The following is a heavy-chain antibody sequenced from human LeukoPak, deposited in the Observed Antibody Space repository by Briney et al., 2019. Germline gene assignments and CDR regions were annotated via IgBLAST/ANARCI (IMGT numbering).Heavy chain of an antibody. CDR1: GFTFSSYG. Sequence: PGGSLRLSCAASGFTFSSYGMHWVRQAPGKGLEWVAVISYDGSNKYYADSVKGRFTISRDNAKDSLYLQMNLLRPEDTALYYCVRDMGSVNDYWGQGTLVTVSS. CDR2: ISYDGSNK. V-gene: IGHV3-30*03. D-gene: IGHD3-10*01. CDR3: VRDMGSVNDY. J-gene: IGHJ4*02.